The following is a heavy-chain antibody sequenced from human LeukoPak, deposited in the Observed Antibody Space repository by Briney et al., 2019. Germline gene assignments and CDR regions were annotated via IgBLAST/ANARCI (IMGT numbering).Heavy chain of an antibody. D-gene: IGHD2-2*01. J-gene: IGHJ4*02. CDR2: ISYSGNT. CDR3: ARIPIVIVPAYFDS. CDR1: GGSINSSSNQ. V-gene: IGHV4-39*01. Sequence: SATLSLTCTLSGGSINSSSNQWGWIRQPPGKGLEWIGSISYSGNTYYKPYLKSRVTVSVDTSKKQFSLKLSSVTAADTAVYFCARIPIVIVPAYFDSWGQGTLVTVSS.